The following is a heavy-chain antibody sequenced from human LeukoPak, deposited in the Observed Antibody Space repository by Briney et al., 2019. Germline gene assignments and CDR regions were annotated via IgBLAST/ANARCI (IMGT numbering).Heavy chain of an antibody. CDR2: INHSGST. J-gene: IGHJ4*02. Sequence: SETLSLTCAVYGGSFSGYYWSWIRQPPGKGLEWIGEINHSGSTNYNPSRKSRVTISVDTSKNQVSLKLSSVTAADTAVYYCARDVGATPGYFDYWGQGTLVTVSS. V-gene: IGHV4-34*01. CDR1: GGSFSGYY. D-gene: IGHD1-26*01. CDR3: ARDVGATPGYFDY.